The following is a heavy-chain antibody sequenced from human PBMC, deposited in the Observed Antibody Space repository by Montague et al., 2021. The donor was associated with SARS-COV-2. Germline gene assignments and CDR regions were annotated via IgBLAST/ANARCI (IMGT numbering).Heavy chain of an antibody. CDR3: AGLYGSSFDY. CDR1: GGSVSRISSH. D-gene: IGHD4-17*01. CDR2: FYYAGGT. J-gene: IGHJ4*02. Sequence: SETLSLTCTVSGGSVSRISSHWGWIRQPPGKGLEYIGSFYYAGGTHYTPSLKGRVTISVDTPNDQFSLKMTSVTAADTAVYFCAGLYGSSFDYWGQGTLVTVSS. V-gene: IGHV4-39*01.